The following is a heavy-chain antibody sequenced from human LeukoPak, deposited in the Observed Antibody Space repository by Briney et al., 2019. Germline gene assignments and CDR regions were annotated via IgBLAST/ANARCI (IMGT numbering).Heavy chain of an antibody. D-gene: IGHD3-10*01. CDR1: GFTFSSYW. CDR2: ISRDGSGK. J-gene: IGHJ4*02. Sequence: PGGSLRLSYAASGFTFSSYWMNWARQAPGKGLEWVADISRDGSGKYYADSVKGRFTISRDNAENSLYLQMNSLRAEDTAVYYCARILRGGDFDYWGQGTLVTVSS. V-gene: IGHV3-7*01. CDR3: ARILRGGDFDY.